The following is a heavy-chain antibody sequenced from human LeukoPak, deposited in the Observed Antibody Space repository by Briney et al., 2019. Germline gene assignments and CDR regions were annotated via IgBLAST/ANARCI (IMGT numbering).Heavy chain of an antibody. CDR3: VRGSYYGSGSFNWFDP. D-gene: IGHD3-10*01. V-gene: IGHV3-13*01. J-gene: IGHJ5*02. CDR1: GFNFSSYD. CDR2: IGSAGDT. Sequence: PGGSLRHSCGAPGFNFSSYDMHWGRQATGKGLEWVSAIGSAGDTYYPGSVKGRFTISRENAENSLYLQMNSLRAGDTAVYYCVRGSYYGSGSFNWFDPWGQGTLVTVSS.